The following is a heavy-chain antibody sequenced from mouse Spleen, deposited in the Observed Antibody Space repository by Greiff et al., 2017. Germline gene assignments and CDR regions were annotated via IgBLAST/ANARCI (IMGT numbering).Heavy chain of an antibody. D-gene: IGHD2-3*01. CDR2: IDPETGGT. CDR1: GYTFTDYE. Sequence: VQLQQSGAELVRPGASVTLSCKASGYTFTDYEMHWVKQTPVHGLEWIGAIDPETGGTAYNQKFKGKAILTADKSSSTAYMELRSLTSEDSAVYYCTRGRFDGYYYWGQGTTLTVSS. J-gene: IGHJ2*01. V-gene: IGHV1-15*01. CDR3: TRGRFDGYYY.